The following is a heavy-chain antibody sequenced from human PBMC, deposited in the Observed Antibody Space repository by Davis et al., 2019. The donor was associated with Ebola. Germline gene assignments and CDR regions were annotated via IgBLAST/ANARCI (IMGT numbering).Heavy chain of an antibody. V-gene: IGHV1-46*01. D-gene: IGHD1-7*01. Sequence: ASVNVSCTASGYTFTGYYMHWVRQAPGQGLEWMGIINPSGGSTSYAQKFQGRVTMTRDTSTSTVYMELSSLRSEDTAVYYCARGDRYNWNYGGLDYYYYGMDVWGQGTTVTVSS. CDR3: ARGDRYNWNYGGLDYYYYGMDV. CDR1: GYTFTGYY. J-gene: IGHJ6*02. CDR2: INPSGGST.